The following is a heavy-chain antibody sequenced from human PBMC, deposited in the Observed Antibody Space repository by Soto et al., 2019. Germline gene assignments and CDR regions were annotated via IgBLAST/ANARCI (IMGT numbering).Heavy chain of an antibody. CDR1: GYSFTNYY. J-gene: IGHJ4*02. Sequence: GESLKISCSASGYSFTNYYLAWVRQMPGKGLEWMGIIYPVDFDTRYSPSFQGQVTISVDRSIRTAYLQWDSLKASDTAMYYCASSALVPSTMNYFDFWGQGTLVTVSS. CDR3: ASSALVPSTMNYFDF. V-gene: IGHV5-51*01. CDR2: IYPVDFDT. D-gene: IGHD1-26*01.